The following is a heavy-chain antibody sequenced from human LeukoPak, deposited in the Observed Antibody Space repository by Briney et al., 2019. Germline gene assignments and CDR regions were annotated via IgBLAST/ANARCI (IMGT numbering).Heavy chain of an antibody. CDR3: ARDEGIHVWCESHGAFDI. V-gene: IGHV3-48*04. D-gene: IGHD4/OR15-4a*01. J-gene: IGHJ3*02. CDR1: RFTFSIYS. Sequence: GGSVRLSCAASRFTFSIYSMNWVRQAPGKGLEWVSYICCSGSNIYYADSVKGRFTISSDNAKHSLYLQMNSLRAEDTAVYYCARDEGIHVWCESHGAFDIWGQGTMVTVSS. CDR2: ICCSGSNI.